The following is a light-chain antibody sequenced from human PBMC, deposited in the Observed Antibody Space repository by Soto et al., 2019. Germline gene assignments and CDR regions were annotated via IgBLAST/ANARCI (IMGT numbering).Light chain of an antibody. CDR1: QSVLYNSNNKNY. CDR3: QQYESTPPT. Sequence: DIVMTQSPDSLAVSLGERATINCKSSQSVLYNSNNKNYLAWYPQRPGQPPKLLIYWASTRESGVPDRFSGSGSGTDFTRTITSLQAEDVAVYYCQQYESTPPTFGQGTKLEIK. CDR2: WAS. J-gene: IGKJ2*01. V-gene: IGKV4-1*01.